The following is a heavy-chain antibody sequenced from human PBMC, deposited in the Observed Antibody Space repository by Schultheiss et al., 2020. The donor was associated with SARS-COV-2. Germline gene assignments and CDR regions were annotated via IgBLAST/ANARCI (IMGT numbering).Heavy chain of an antibody. CDR1: GFTFSSYG. CDR2: ISGSGGST. Sequence: GESLKISCAASGFTFSSYGMHWVRQAPGKGLEWVSAISGSGGSTYYADSVKGRFTISRDNSKNTLYLQMNSLRAEDTAVYYCAKEGEQQLVLAFDIWGQGTMVTVSS. CDR3: AKEGEQQLVLAFDI. V-gene: IGHV3-23*01. D-gene: IGHD6-13*01. J-gene: IGHJ3*02.